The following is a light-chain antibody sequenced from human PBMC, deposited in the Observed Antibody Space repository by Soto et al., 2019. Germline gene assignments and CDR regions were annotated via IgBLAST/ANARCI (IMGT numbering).Light chain of an antibody. V-gene: IGLV2-23*01. J-gene: IGLJ1*01. CDR1: TSFVGTYNF. CDR3: CSYVGASIYV. Sequence: QSVLTQPASVSGSAGQSITISCTGTTSFVGTYNFVSWYQQHPGNAPQVLIHEGTKRPSGVSNRFSGSTSGSTASLTISGLQTEDEADYYCCSYVGASIYVFGTGTRGTVL. CDR2: EGT.